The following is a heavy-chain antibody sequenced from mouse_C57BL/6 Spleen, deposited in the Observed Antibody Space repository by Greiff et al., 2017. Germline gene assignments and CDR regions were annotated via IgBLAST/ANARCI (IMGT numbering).Heavy chain of an antibody. CDR3: ARDTYHYAMDY. CDR2: INYDGSST. Sequence: EVKLMESEGGLVQPGSSMKLSCTASAFTFSDYYMAWVCQVPEKGLEWVANINYDGSSTYYLDSLQSRFIISRDNAKNILYLQMSSLKSEDTATYYCARDTYHYAMDYWGQGASVPVSS. J-gene: IGHJ4*01. CDR1: AFTFSDYY. V-gene: IGHV5-16*01. D-gene: IGHD5-1*01.